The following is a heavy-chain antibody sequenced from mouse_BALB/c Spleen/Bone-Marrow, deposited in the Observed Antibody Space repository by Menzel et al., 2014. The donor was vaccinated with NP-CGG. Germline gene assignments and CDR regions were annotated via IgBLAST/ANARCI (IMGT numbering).Heavy chain of an antibody. CDR2: IRNKANGYTT. V-gene: IGHV7-3*02. CDR3: ARDKGRVFFDY. Sequence: EVKLMESGGGLVQPGGSLRLSCATSGFTFTDYYMNWVRQPPGKALEWLGFIRNKANGYTTEYSAFVKGRFTISRDNSQNILYLQMNTLRAEDSATYYCARDKGRVFFDYWGQGTTLTVSS. CDR1: GFTFTDYY. J-gene: IGHJ2*01.